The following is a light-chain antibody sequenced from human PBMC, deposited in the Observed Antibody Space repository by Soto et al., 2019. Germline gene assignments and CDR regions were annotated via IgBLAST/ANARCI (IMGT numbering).Light chain of an antibody. CDR1: QAISTY. Sequence: DIQLTQSPSSLSASVGDRVTMTCRASQAISTYLNWYHQSPGKAPKLLISSISRLQGGVPSRFSGSGSGTDFTLTINSLQPADLGTYFCQQSYGIPYTFGQGTKLEI. CDR2: SIS. CDR3: QQSYGIPYT. J-gene: IGKJ2*01. V-gene: IGKV1-39*01.